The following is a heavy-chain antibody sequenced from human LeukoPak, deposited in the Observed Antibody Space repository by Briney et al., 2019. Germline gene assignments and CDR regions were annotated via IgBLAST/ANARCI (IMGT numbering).Heavy chain of an antibody. V-gene: IGHV1-18*01. CDR1: GYTFTSIG. CDR3: AREGGVRGMDV. Sequence: ASVKVSCKGSGYTFTSIGLSWVRQAPGQGLEWMGWIDNYSGDTEYAQKLQGRVTMTTDTSTSTAYMELRSLRSDDTAVYYCAREGGVRGMDVWGQGTTVTVSS. D-gene: IGHD3-3*01. CDR2: IDNYSGDT. J-gene: IGHJ6*02.